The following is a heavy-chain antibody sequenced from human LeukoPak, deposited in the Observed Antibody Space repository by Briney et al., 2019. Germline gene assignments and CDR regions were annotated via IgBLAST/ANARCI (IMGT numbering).Heavy chain of an antibody. CDR2: ISYDGSDK. D-gene: IGHD3-9*01. CDR3: ARDHDWEIFDY. V-gene: IGHV3-30-3*01. CDR1: GFTFSSYA. Sequence: QPGRSLRLPCAASGFTFSSYAMHWLRQAPGKGLEWVAVISYDGSDKYYADSVKGRFTVSRDNSKNTLYLQMNSLRAEDTAVYYCARDHDWEIFDYWGQGTLVTVSS. J-gene: IGHJ4*02.